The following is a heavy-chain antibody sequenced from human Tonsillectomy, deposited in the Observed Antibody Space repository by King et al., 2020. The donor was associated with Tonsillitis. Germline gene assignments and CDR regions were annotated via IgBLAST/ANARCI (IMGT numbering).Heavy chain of an antibody. D-gene: IGHD2-8*01. Sequence: VQLVESGGGVVQPGRSLRLSCAASGFTFSSYTMHWVRQAPGKGLEWVALISYDRNNKYYADSVKGRFTISRDNSKNTLYLQINTLRVEDTAVYNCARVALAPYDPLDNWGQGTLVTVSS. CDR2: ISYDRNNK. CDR3: ARVALAPYDPLDN. V-gene: IGHV3-30-3*01. J-gene: IGHJ4*02. CDR1: GFTFSSYT.